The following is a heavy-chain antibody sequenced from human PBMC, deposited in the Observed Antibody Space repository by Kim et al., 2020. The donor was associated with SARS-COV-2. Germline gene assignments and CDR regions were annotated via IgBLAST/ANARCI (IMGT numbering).Heavy chain of an antibody. D-gene: IGHD3-10*01. CDR2: MNPNSGNT. J-gene: IGHJ6*03. V-gene: IGHV1-8*01. CDR3: ARGDGLWWFGDSVSHYMDV. CDR1: GYTFTSYD. Sequence: ASVKVSCKASGYTFTSYDINWVRQATGQGLEWMGWMNPNSGNTGYAQKFQGRVTMTRNTSISTAYMELSSLRSEDTAVYYCARGDGLWWFGDSVSHYMDVWGKGTTVTVSS.